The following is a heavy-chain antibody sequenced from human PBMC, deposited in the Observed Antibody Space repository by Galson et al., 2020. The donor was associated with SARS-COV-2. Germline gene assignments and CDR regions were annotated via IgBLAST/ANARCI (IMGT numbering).Heavy chain of an antibody. V-gene: IGHV4-34*01. CDR2: INHSGST. CDR1: GGSFSGYY. Sequence: SQASETLSLTCAVHGGSFSGYYWSWIRQPPGKGLEWIGEINHSGSTNYNPSLKSRVTISVDTSKNQFSLKLSSVTAADTAVYYCAREGAFDIWGQGTMVTVSS. CDR3: AREGAFDI. J-gene: IGHJ3*02.